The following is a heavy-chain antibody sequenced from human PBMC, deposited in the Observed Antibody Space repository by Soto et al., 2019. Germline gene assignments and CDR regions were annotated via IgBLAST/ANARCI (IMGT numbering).Heavy chain of an antibody. CDR3: VRPDYSGSYADY. CDR1: GFTFGIYA. J-gene: IGHJ4*02. Sequence: PGGSLRLSCAASGFTFGIYAMTWVRQAPGKGLEWVSGISDNSGNTYYADSVKGRFSISRDNSKNTVYLQMNSLRAEDTAVYYCVRPDYSGSYADYWGQGTLVTVCS. V-gene: IGHV3-23*01. D-gene: IGHD1-26*01. CDR2: ISDNSGNT.